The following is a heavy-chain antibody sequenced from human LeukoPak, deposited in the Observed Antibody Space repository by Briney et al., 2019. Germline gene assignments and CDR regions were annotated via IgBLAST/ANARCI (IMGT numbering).Heavy chain of an antibody. Sequence: GGSLRLSYAASGFTFDDYAVHWVRQAPGKGLEWVSGITWNRDNIGYGDSVKGRFTISRDNVKNVLYLQMTSLRPEDTALYYCAKDLSSAITSALVLDVWGQGTTVIVSS. D-gene: IGHD3-22*01. V-gene: IGHV3-9*01. CDR2: ITWNRDNI. CDR3: AKDLSSAITSALVLDV. CDR1: GFTFDDYA. J-gene: IGHJ6*02.